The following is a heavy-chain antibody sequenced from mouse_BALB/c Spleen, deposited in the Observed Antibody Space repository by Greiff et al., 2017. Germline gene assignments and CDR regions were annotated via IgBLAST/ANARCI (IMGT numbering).Heavy chain of an antibody. D-gene: IGHD3-3*01. Sequence: EVKLMESGGGLVKPGGSLKLSCAASGFTFSSYAMSWVRQTPEKRLEWVASISSGGSTYYPDSVKGRFTISRDNARNILYLQMSSLRSEDTAMYYCARGQLDYAMDYWGQGTSVTVSS. J-gene: IGHJ4*01. CDR2: ISSGGST. CDR3: ARGQLDYAMDY. V-gene: IGHV5-6-5*01. CDR1: GFTFSSYA.